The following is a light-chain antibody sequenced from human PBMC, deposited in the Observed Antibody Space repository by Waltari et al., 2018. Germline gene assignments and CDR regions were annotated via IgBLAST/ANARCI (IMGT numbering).Light chain of an antibody. CDR3: QQYGSSILYT. Sequence: VLTQSPGTLSLSPGERATIPCRASQSQTKNYLAWYQQKPGQAPRLLIYGASSRAAGMPDRFSGSGSGTDFTLTISRLEPEDSAVYYCQQYGSSILYTFGQGTKLEIK. V-gene: IGKV3-20*01. CDR1: QSQTKNY. J-gene: IGKJ2*01. CDR2: GAS.